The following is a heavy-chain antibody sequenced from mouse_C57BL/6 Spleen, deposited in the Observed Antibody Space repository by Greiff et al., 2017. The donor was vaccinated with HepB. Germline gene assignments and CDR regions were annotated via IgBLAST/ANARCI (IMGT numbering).Heavy chain of an antibody. J-gene: IGHJ1*03. CDR1: GFNIKDDY. CDR2: IDPENGDT. CDR3: TTGGGTGYFDV. D-gene: IGHD3-3*01. Sequence: EVQLVESGAELVRPGASVKLSCTASGFNIKDDYMHWVKQRPEQGLEWIGWIDPENGDTEYASKFQGKATITADTSSNTAYLQLSSLTSEDTAVYYCTTGGGTGYFDVWGTGTTVTVSS. V-gene: IGHV14-4*01.